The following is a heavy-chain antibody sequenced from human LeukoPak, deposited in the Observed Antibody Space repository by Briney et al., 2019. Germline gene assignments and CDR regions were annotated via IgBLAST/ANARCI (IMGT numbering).Heavy chain of an antibody. D-gene: IGHD2-15*01. CDR1: GFTFCNAW. V-gene: IGHV3-15*01. J-gene: IGHJ6*03. CDR2: IKTKQDGGTT. CDR3: TAIREYCDSAGCYSPYFYYYMDV. Sequence: PGGSLRLSCAASGFTFCNAWMNWVRQAPGKGLEWVGRIKTKQDGGTTDYATPVKGRFTISRDDSRNTIYLQMNSLRTDDTAIYYCTAIREYCDSAGCYSPYFYYYMDVWGKGTTVAVSS.